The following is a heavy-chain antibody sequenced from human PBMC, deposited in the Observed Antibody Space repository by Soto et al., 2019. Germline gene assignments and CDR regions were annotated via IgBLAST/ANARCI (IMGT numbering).Heavy chain of an antibody. CDR2: IFESGTT. Sequence: QVRLQESGPGLVKPSQTLSLTCAVSGGSVSGGGFSWSWLRQPPGKGLEWIGFIFESGTTYYNPYLSSRISMSLDKSRNQFSLTMHSATAADTGVYYCARVDSNIYSGDWFHPWGHGTQVTVSS. CDR3: ARVDSNIYSGDWFHP. V-gene: IGHV4-30-2*01. D-gene: IGHD3-9*01. CDR1: GGSVSGGGFS. J-gene: IGHJ5*02.